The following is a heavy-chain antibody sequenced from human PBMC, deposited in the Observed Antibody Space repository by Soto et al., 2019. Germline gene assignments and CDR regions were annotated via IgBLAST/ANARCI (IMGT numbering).Heavy chain of an antibody. CDR2: INHSGST. D-gene: IGHD6-19*01. CDR1: GGSFSGYY. V-gene: IGHV4-34*01. CDR3: ARGPGVGRQIIEQWLHQSTSFDY. Sequence: SETLSLTCAVYGGSFSGYYWSWIRQPPGKGLEWIGEINHSGSTNYNPSLKSRVTISVDTSKNQFSLKLSSVTAADTAVYYCARGPGVGRQIIEQWLHQSTSFDYWGQGTLVTVSS. J-gene: IGHJ4*02.